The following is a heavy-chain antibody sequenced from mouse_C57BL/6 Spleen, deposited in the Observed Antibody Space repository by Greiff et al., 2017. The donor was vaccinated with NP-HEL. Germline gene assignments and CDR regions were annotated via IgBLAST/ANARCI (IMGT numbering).Heavy chain of an antibody. Sequence: VQLQQPGAELVRPGSSVKLSCKASGYTFTSYWMHWVKQRPIQGLEWIGNIDPSDSETHYNQKFKDKATLTVDKSSSTAYMQLSSLTSEDSAVYYCALYYGYDGDYWGQGTTLTVSS. CDR2: IDPSDSET. CDR3: ALYYGYDGDY. J-gene: IGHJ2*01. CDR1: GYTFTSYW. D-gene: IGHD2-2*01. V-gene: IGHV1-52*01.